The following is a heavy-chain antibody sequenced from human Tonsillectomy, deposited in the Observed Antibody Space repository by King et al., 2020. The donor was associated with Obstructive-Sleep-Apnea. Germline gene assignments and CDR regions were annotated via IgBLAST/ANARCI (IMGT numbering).Heavy chain of an antibody. CDR2: IYYTGST. Sequence: QLQESGPGLVKPSETLSLTCTVSVDSISSSYYWTWIRQPPGKGLERIGSIYYTGSTYYSASLKSRVTISVDTSKNHFSLKLSSVTAADPAVYSCARGPSLGEESDYWGQGTLVTVSS. CDR1: VDSISSSYY. J-gene: IGHJ4*02. CDR3: ARGPSLGEESDY. D-gene: IGHD2-21*01. V-gene: IGHV4-39*07.